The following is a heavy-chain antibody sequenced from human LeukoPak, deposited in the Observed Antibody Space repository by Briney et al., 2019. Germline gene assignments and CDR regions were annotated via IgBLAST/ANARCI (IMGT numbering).Heavy chain of an antibody. J-gene: IGHJ4*02. CDR3: AKDARRSSGWWFFDH. CDR1: GFTFSSYA. D-gene: IGHD6-19*01. CDR2: ISDSGDRT. Sequence: PGGSLRLSCAASGFTFSSYAMSWVRQAPGKGLEWVSAISDSGDRTYYADSAKGRFTLSRDNSKNTLYLQMNSLRAEDTAVYYCAKDARRSSGWWFFDHWGQGTLVTVSS. V-gene: IGHV3-23*01.